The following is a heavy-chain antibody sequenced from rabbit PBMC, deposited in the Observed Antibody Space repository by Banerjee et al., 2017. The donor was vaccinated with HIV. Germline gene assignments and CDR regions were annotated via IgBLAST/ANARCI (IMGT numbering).Heavy chain of an antibody. V-gene: IGHV1S45*01. CDR3: ARGGYYAGDGYDL. Sequence: QEHLEESGGDLVKPEGSLTLTCTASGFSFSSSYYMCWVRQAPGKGLEWIACINTISGDTVYASWAKGRFTISKTSSTTVTLQMTSLTAADTATYFCARGGYYAGDGYDLWGQGTLVTVS. CDR2: INTISGDT. D-gene: IGHD4-2*01. CDR1: GFSFSSSYY. J-gene: IGHJ4*01.